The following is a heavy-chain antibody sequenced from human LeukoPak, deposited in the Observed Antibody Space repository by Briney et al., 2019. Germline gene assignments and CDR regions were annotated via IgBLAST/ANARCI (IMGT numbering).Heavy chain of an antibody. Sequence: ASVKVSCKASGYIFTNYAMHWVRRSPGQRLEWMGWINAGNGHTKYSQKFQGRVTITRDTSASTAYMELRSLRSDDTAVYYCARWDLTTVTIGFGSGMDVWGQGTTVTVSS. V-gene: IGHV1-3*01. CDR2: INAGNGHT. J-gene: IGHJ6*02. CDR1: GYIFTNYA. D-gene: IGHD4-17*01. CDR3: ARWDLTTVTIGFGSGMDV.